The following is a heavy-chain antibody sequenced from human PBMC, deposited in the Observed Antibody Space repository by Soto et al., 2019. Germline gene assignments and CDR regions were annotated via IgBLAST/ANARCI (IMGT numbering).Heavy chain of an antibody. CDR2: ISWNSGSI. J-gene: IGHJ4*02. V-gene: IGHV3-9*01. Sequence: EVQLVESGGGLVQPGRSLRLSCAASGFTFDDYAMHWVRQAPGKGLEWVSGISWNSGSIGYADSVKGRFTISRDNAKNSLYLQMNSPRAEDTALYYCATEGPEGYFDYWGQGTLVTVSS. CDR1: GFTFDDYA. CDR3: ATEGPEGYFDY.